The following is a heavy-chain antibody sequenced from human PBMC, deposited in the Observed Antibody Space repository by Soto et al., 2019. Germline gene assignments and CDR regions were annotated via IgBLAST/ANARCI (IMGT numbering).Heavy chain of an antibody. Sequence: SETLSLTFAISSDCISNSGYSCTWIPRPPGKGLEWIGYIYHSGGASYNPSLKSRVTISVDGSKNHFSLQLTSVTAADTAVYYCARGRLLPAVNFDYWGQGAQVTVS. CDR3: ARGRLLPAVNFDY. J-gene: IGHJ4*02. CDR2: IYHSGGA. CDR1: SDCISNSGYS. D-gene: IGHD2-2*01. V-gene: IGHV4-30-2*01.